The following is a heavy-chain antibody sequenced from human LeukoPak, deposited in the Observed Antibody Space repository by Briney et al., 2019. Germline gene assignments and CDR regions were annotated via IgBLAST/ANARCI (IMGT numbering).Heavy chain of an antibody. CDR2: ISSSSSYI. CDR3: AKTVVYPGNWFDP. V-gene: IGHV3-21*01. Sequence: PGGSLRLSCAASGFTFSSYSMNWVRQAPGKGLEWVSSISSSSSYIYYADSVKGRFTISRDNAKNSLYLQMNSLRAEDTAVYYCAKTVVYPGNWFDPWGQGTLVTVSS. CDR1: GFTFSSYS. D-gene: IGHD3-22*01. J-gene: IGHJ5*02.